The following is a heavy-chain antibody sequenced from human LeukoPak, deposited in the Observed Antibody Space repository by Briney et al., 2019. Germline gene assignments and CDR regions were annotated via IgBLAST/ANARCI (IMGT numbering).Heavy chain of an antibody. J-gene: IGHJ6*03. V-gene: IGHV4-34*01. D-gene: IGHD6-19*01. CDR2: IDHRGST. CDR1: GGSFSSSY. Sequence: SETLSLTCAVYGGSFSSSYWSWIRQPPGRGLEWMGEIDHRGSTKYNPSLTSRITISLDTSKNQFSLRLSSLTAADTAVYYCARLYVRPSGWPGYHYYYFDVWGKGTTVTVSS. CDR3: ARLYVRPSGWPGYHYYYFDV.